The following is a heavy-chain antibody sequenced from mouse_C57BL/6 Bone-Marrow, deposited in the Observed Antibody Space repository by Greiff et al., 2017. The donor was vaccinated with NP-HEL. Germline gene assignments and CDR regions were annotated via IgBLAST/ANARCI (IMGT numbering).Heavy chain of an antibody. CDR1: GYTFTSYW. V-gene: IGHV1-69*01. CDR2: IDPSDSYT. D-gene: IGHD1-1*01. Sequence: QVQLKQPGAELVMPGASVKLSCKASGYTFTSYWMHWVKQRPGQGLEWIGEIDPSDSYTNYNQKFKGKSTLTVDKSSSTAYMQLSSLTSEDSAVYYCARWGIYYYGSSPWFAYWGQGTLVTVSA. CDR3: ARWGIYYYGSSPWFAY. J-gene: IGHJ3*01.